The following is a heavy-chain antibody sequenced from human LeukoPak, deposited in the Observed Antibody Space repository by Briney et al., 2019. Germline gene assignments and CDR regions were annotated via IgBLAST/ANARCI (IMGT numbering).Heavy chain of an antibody. D-gene: IGHD2-2*01. V-gene: IGHV1-69*01. CDR2: IIPIFGTA. CDR1: GGTFSSYA. CDR3: ARDLNGIVVVPAAPHHNWFDP. Sequence: SVKVSCKASGGTFSSYAISWVRQAPGQGLEWMGAIIPIFGTANYAQKFQGRVTITADESTSTAYMELSSLRSEDTAVYYCARDLNGIVVVPAAPHHNWFDPWGQGTLVTVSS. J-gene: IGHJ5*02.